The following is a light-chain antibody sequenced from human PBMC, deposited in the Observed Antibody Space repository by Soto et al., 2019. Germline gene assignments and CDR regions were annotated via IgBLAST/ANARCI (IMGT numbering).Light chain of an antibody. CDR2: GNS. Sequence: QSVLTQPPSVSGAPGQRVTISCTGSSSNIGAGYDVHWYQQLPGTAPKLLIYGNSSRPSGVPDRFSGSKSGTSASLAITGLQAEDEADYYCQSYDSSLSGVVFGGRTKVTVL. CDR1: SSNIGAGYD. V-gene: IGLV1-40*01. J-gene: IGLJ2*01. CDR3: QSYDSSLSGVV.